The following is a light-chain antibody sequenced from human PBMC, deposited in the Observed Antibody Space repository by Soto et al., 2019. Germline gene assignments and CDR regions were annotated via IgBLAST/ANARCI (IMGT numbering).Light chain of an antibody. Sequence: QSVVGHPASVSGARGQSRSVSCTGRSRDVGNYEYVSWCQQHSAKAAKRMICEVSKRPGGVSNRFSGSKSGNTASLTISGLQAEDETAYYCFSYTSSCTYVCGTVTKV. CDR1: SRDVGNYEY. J-gene: IGLJ1*01. CDR2: EVS. CDR3: FSYTSSCTYV. V-gene: IGLV2-14*01.